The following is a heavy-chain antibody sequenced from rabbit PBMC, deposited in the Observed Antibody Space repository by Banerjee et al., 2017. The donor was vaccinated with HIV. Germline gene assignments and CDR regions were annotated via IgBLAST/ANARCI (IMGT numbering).Heavy chain of an antibody. V-gene: IGHV1S45*01. CDR1: GFSFSSHW. Sequence: QEQLVESGGGLVQPEGSLTLTCTASGFSFSSHWMSWVRQAPGKGLEWIGYIYTGSSGSTYYASWAKGRFTISKSTSLNTVTLQMTSLTAADTATYFCARLWDLWGQGTLVTV. CDR2: IYTGSSGST. D-gene: IGHD4-2*01. J-gene: IGHJ3*01. CDR3: ARLWDL.